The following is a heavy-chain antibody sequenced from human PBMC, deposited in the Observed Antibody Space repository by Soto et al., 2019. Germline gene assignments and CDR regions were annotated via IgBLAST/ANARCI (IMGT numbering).Heavy chain of an antibody. CDR2: ISANNCNT. CDR3: ARAYGPLYYFDY. V-gene: IGHV1-18*01. J-gene: IGHJ4*02. Sequence: ASVKVSCKASGYTFTTYGISWVRQAPGQGLEWMGWISANNCNTNYAQKLQGRVTMTTDTSTTTAYLELRSLRSDDTAVYYCARAYGPLYYFDYWGQGTPVTVSS. CDR1: GYTFTTYG. D-gene: IGHD3-16*01.